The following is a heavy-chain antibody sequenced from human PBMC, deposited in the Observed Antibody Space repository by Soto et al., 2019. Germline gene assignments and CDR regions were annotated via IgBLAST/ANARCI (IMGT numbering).Heavy chain of an antibody. V-gene: IGHV1-18*01. CDR3: TREGSAPYYYYGMDA. J-gene: IGHJ6*02. CDR1: GYTFTTYG. CDR2: INTHNGNT. D-gene: IGHD3-10*01. Sequence: VKVSCKASGYTFTTYGISWVRQAPGQGLEWLGWINTHNGNTNYAQNLQGRVIMTADTSTNTAYMELRSLRSDDTAIYYCTREGSAPYYYYGMDAWGQGTTVTVSS.